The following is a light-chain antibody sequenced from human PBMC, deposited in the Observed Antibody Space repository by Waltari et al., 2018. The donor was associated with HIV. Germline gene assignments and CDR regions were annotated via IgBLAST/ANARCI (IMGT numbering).Light chain of an antibody. CDR2: QAS. V-gene: IGKV3-11*01. CDR3: QERSNWPALT. J-gene: IGKJ4*01. Sequence: EIVLTQSPATLSLSPGERAYLSCRASQSVRSYLAWYQQKPGQAPRLLIYQASTRATGIPARFSGSGSGTDFTLTISSLEPEDFAVYYCQERSNWPALTFGGGTKVEIK. CDR1: QSVRSY.